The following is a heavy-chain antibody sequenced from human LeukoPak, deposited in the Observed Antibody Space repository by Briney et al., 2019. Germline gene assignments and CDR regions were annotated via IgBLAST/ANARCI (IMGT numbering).Heavy chain of an antibody. CDR1: GFTLSNYW. CDR3: ARDYGRSRDYGMDV. D-gene: IGHD3-10*01. Sequence: GGSLRLSCAASGFTLSNYWMHWVRQAPGKGLVWVSRINADGSSASYADSVKGRFTISRDNAKNTLYLQMNSLRAEDTAMYYCARDYGRSRDYGMDVWGQGTTVTVSS. V-gene: IGHV3-74*01. J-gene: IGHJ6*02. CDR2: INADGSSA.